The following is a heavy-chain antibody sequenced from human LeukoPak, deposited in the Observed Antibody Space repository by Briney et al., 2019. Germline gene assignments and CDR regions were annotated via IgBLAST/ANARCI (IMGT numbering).Heavy chain of an antibody. CDR2: INHSGST. Sequence: SETLSLTCGVYGGSFSGYYWSWIRQPPGKGLEWIGEINHSGSTNYNPSLKSRVTISVDTSKNQFSLKLSSVTAADTAVYYCASGGYSYGADAADAFDIWGQGTMVTVSS. CDR3: ASGGYSYGADAADAFDI. D-gene: IGHD5-18*01. CDR1: GGSFSGYY. V-gene: IGHV4-34*01. J-gene: IGHJ3*02.